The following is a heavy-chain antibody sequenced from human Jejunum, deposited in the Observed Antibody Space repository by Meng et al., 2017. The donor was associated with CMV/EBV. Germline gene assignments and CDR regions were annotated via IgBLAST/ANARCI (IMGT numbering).Heavy chain of an antibody. J-gene: IGHJ4*02. CDR2: SNPNSGGT. V-gene: IGHV1-2*02. D-gene: IGHD3-22*01. CDR1: CN. CDR3: ARVCDLYDSSGYYYERSLDK. Sequence: CNIPGVRQAPGQGLEWMGWSNPNSGGTNYAQKFQGRVTMTSDTSITTAYMELSRLTSDDTAVYYCARVCDLYDSSGYYYERSLDKWGQGTLGTVSS.